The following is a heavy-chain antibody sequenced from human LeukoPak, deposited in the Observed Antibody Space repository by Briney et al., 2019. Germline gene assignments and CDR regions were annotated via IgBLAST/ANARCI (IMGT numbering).Heavy chain of an antibody. CDR2: ISSSSSTI. V-gene: IGHV3-48*01. J-gene: IGHJ6*04. CDR1: GFTFSSYG. Sequence: GGSLRLSCAASGFTFSSYGMTWVRQAPGKGLEWVSYISSSSSTIYYADSVKGRFTISRDNAKNSLYLQLNSLRAQDKAVYYCAELGITMIGGVWGKETTVTISS. CDR3: AELGITMIGGV. D-gene: IGHD3-10*02.